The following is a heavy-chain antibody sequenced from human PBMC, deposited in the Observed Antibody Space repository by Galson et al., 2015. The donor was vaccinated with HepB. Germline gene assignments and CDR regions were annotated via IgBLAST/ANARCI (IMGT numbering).Heavy chain of an antibody. CDR2: ISSSSTYI. CDR1: GFTFSSYS. V-gene: IGHV3-21*01. Sequence: SLRLSCAASGFTFSSYSMNWVRQAPGKGLQWVSSISSSSTYIYYADSLKGRFTISRDNAKNSLFLQMNSLRAEDTAVYYCARDAVRGDYWGQGTLVTVSS. CDR3: ARDAVRGDY. J-gene: IGHJ4*02.